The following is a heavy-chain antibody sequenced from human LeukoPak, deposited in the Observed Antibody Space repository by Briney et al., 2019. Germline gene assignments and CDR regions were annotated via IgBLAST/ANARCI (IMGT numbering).Heavy chain of an antibody. CDR3: ARHFENIVVVPAAIKY. CDR2: IYYSGST. Sequence: PSETLSLTCTVSGGSISPYYWSWIRQPPGKGLEWIGYIYYSGSTNYNPSLKSRVTISVDTSKNQFSLKLSSVTAADTAVYYCARHFENIVVVPAAIKYWGQGTLVTVSS. V-gene: IGHV4-59*08. J-gene: IGHJ4*02. D-gene: IGHD2-2*01. CDR1: GGSISPYY.